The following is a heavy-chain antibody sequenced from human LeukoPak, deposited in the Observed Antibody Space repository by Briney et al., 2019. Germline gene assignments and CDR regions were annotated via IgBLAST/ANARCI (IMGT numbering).Heavy chain of an antibody. Sequence: PGGSLRLSCAASGFTFSSYGMHWVRQAPGKGLEWVAVIWYDGSNKYYADSVKGRFTISRDNSKNTLYLQMNSLRAEDTAVYYCARSYGDYVFDAFDIWGQGTMVTVSS. J-gene: IGHJ3*02. CDR2: IWYDGSNK. CDR3: ARSYGDYVFDAFDI. D-gene: IGHD4-17*01. V-gene: IGHV3-33*01. CDR1: GFTFSSYG.